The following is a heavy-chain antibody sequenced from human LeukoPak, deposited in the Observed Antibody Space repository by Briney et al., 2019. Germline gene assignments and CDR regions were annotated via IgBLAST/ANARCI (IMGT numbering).Heavy chain of an antibody. V-gene: IGHV3-48*01. CDR3: ARVWDGYSGEDY. CDR2: ISSSGSTM. J-gene: IGHJ4*02. D-gene: IGHD5-18*01. CDR1: EFTFSNYN. Sequence: GGSLRLSCAASEFTFSNYNMIWVRQAPGKGLESVSYISSSGSTMHYADSVRGRFTISRDNAKKSLYLQMNSLRAEDTAVYYCARVWDGYSGEDYWGQGTLVTVSS.